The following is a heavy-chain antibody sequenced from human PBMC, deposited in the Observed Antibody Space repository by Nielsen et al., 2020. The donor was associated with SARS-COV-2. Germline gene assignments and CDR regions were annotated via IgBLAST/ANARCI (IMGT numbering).Heavy chain of an antibody. CDR2: IWYDGSNK. Sequence: GESLKISCAASGFTFSSYGMHWVRQAPGKGLEWVAVIWYDGSNKYYAASVKGRFTISRDNAKNSLYLQMNSLRAEDTALYHCAPFAGQDDYVWGSYRRWGQGTLVTVSS. V-gene: IGHV3-33*03. CDR1: GFTFSSYG. D-gene: IGHD3-16*02. CDR3: APFAGQDDYVWGSYRR. J-gene: IGHJ4*02.